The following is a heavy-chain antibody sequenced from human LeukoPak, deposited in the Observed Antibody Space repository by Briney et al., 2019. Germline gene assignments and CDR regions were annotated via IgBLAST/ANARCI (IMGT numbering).Heavy chain of an antibody. CDR3: ARDGVGGEGFDY. D-gene: IGHD3-16*01. J-gene: IGHJ4*02. CDR2: IKQDGSEK. Sequence: HPGGSLRLSCAASGFTFSSYWMTWVRQPPGKGLEWVANIKQDGSEKYYVDSVRGRFTISRDNAKNSLYLQMNSLRAEDTAVYYCARDGVGGEGFDYWGQGTLVTVSS. CDR1: GFTFSSYW. V-gene: IGHV3-7*01.